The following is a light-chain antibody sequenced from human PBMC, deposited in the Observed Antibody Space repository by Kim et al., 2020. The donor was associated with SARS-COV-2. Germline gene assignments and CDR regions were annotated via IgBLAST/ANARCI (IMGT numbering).Light chain of an antibody. Sequence: VSTGEGTALSCGASQTVASNLAWYQQKFGQPPRLLIYGTATRATGIPDRFSGSGFGTEFTLTISSLQSEDFALYYCQQYQDWPLTFGGGTKVDIK. CDR2: GTA. J-gene: IGKJ4*01. CDR3: QQYQDWPLT. V-gene: IGKV3-15*01. CDR1: QTVASN.